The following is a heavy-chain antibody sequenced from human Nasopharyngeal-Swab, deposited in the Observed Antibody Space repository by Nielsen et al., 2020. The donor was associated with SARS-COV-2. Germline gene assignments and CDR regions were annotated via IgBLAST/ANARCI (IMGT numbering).Heavy chain of an antibody. CDR1: GGPFIGYY. CDR2: INYSGST. D-gene: IGHD5-18*01. V-gene: IGHV4-34*01. CDR3: ARGPLCGCSYGFGYFDY. J-gene: IGHJ4*02. Sequence: SDTLTPTCVVYGGPFIGYYWSWTRKLPGMGLEWIGVINYSGSTNYNPSLKSRVTISVDTSKNQFSLKLSSVTAADTTMYYCARGPLCGCSYGFGYFDYWGQRTLVTVSS.